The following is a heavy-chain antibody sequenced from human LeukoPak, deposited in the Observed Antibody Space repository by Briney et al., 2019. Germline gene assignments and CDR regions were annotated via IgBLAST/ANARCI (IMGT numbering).Heavy chain of an antibody. CDR2: IKSKIHGGTI. J-gene: IGHJ4*02. D-gene: IGHD6-13*01. CDR1: GFTFDKAW. CDR3: AGVWSPPYTSSWPDYFDY. Sequence: PGGSLRLSCAASGFTFDKAWMTWVRQAPGKGLEWVGRIKSKIHGGTIDYAAPVKGRLTISRDNAKNSLYLQMNSLRAEDTAVYYCAGVWSPPYTSSWPDYFDYWGLGTLVTVSS. V-gene: IGHV3-15*01.